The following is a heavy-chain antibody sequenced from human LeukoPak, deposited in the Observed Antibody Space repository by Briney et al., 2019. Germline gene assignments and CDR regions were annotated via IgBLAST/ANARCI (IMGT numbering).Heavy chain of an antibody. J-gene: IGHJ4*02. D-gene: IGHD6-13*01. CDR3: ARRPSVGAAAGMFDY. Sequence: SETLSLTCTVSGGSISTSNYYWSWIRQPPGKGLEWIGEINHSGSTNYNPSLKSRVTISVDTSKNQFSLKLSSVTAADTAVYYCARRPSVGAAAGMFDYWGQGTLVTVSS. CDR2: INHSGST. CDR1: GGSISTSNYY. V-gene: IGHV4-39*07.